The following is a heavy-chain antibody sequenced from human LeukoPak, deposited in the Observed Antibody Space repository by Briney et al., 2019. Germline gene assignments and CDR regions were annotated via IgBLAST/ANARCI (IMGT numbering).Heavy chain of an antibody. CDR1: GFTFSSYG. Sequence: PGGSLRLSCAASGFTFSSYGMSWVRQAPGKGLEWVSAISGSGGSTYYADSVKGRFTISRDNSKNTLYLQMNSLRAEDTAVYYCAKGSTVAAAGIIWFDPWGQGTLVTVSS. J-gene: IGHJ5*02. V-gene: IGHV3-23*01. CDR2: ISGSGGST. D-gene: IGHD6-13*01. CDR3: AKGSTVAAAGIIWFDP.